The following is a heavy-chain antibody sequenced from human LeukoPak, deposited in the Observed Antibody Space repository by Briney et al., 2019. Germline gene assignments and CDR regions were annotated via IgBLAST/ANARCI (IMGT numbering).Heavy chain of an antibody. Sequence: GGTLRLSCAASGFTFSSYWMSWVRQAPGKGLKWVANIKQDGSEKYYVDSVKGRSTISRDNAKNSLYLQMNSLRAEDTAVYYCASRGYSYGYLVRYWGQGTLVTVSS. CDR2: IKQDGSEK. J-gene: IGHJ4*02. CDR1: GFTFSSYW. CDR3: ASRGYSYGYLVRY. D-gene: IGHD5-18*01. V-gene: IGHV3-7*01.